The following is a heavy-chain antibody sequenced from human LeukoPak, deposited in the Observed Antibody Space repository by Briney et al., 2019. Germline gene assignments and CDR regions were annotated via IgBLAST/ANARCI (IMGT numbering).Heavy chain of an antibody. J-gene: IGHJ4*02. D-gene: IGHD3-3*01. CDR2: ISGSGGST. CDR1: GFTFSSYA. CDR3: AKDVRFLEWLLDY. Sequence: PGGSLRLSCAVSGFTFSSYAMSWVRQAPGKGLEWVSAISGSGGSTYYADSVKGRFTISRDNSKNTLYLQMNSLRAEDTAVYYCAKDVRFLEWLLDYWGQGTLVTVSS. V-gene: IGHV3-23*01.